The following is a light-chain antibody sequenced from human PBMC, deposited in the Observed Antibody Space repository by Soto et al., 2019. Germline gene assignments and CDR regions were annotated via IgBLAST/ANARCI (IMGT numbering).Light chain of an antibody. Sequence: DNMLTQAPGPLSWSPGERATLSCMASQTVRSTYLAWYQQKPGQAPRLLIYGASSRATGIPDRFSGTVSGTDCTLTISRLEPEDVAVYYCQQYGSSPVTLGQGTRLEIK. CDR3: QQYGSSPVT. CDR1: QTVRSTY. CDR2: GAS. V-gene: IGKV3-20*01. J-gene: IGKJ5*01.